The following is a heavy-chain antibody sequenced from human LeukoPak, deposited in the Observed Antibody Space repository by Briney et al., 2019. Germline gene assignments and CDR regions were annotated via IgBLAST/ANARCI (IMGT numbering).Heavy chain of an antibody. CDR2: INQDGGEQ. D-gene: IGHD4-17*01. J-gene: IGHJ4*02. CDR3: AKGHYGDLK. Sequence: GGSLRLSCEASGFTFSSYWMTWVRQAPGKGLEWVGNINQDGGEQYFVDSVKGRFTMSRGNAKNSLYLQLNNLGSEDTAKYYCAKGHYGDLKWGQGTLVTVSS. CDR1: GFTFSSYW. V-gene: IGHV3-7*04.